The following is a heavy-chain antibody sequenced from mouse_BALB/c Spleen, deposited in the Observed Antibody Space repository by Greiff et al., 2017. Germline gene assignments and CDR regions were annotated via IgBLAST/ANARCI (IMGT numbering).Heavy chain of an antibody. D-gene: IGHD2-1*01. CDR3: ARLYGNYDPYYAMDY. CDR1: GFTFSSYG. CDR2: ISSGGSYT. J-gene: IGHJ4*01. Sequence: EVKLMESGGDLVKPGGSLKLSCAASGFTFSSYGMSWVRQTPDKRLEWVATISSGGSYTYYPDSVKGRFTISRDNAKNTLYLQMSSLKSEDTAMYYCARLYGNYDPYYAMDYWGQGTSVTVSS. V-gene: IGHV5-6*01.